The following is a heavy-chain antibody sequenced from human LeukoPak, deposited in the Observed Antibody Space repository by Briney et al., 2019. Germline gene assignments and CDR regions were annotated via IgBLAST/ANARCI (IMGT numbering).Heavy chain of an antibody. Sequence: GGSLRLSCAASGFTFSSYAMSWVRQAPGKGLEWVAVIWYDGSNKYYADSVKGRFTISRDNSKNTLYLQMNSLRAEDTAVYYCARDVSYYYYYGMDVWGQGTTVTVSS. V-gene: IGHV3-33*08. J-gene: IGHJ6*02. CDR1: GFTFSSYA. CDR3: ARDVSYYYYYGMDV. CDR2: IWYDGSNK.